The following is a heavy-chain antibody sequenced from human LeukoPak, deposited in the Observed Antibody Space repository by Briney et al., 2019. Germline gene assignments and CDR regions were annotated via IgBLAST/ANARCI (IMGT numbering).Heavy chain of an antibody. V-gene: IGHV4-61*02. CDR1: GDSISSGDYY. CDR2: ISSSGST. Sequence: PSQTLSLTCTVSGDSISSGDYYWSWIRQPAGKGLEWIGRISSSGSTNYNPSLKSRVTISVDTSKNQFSLKLSSVTAADTAVYYCARGGADIVVVPAAIPTYYFDYWGQGTLVTVSS. J-gene: IGHJ4*02. CDR3: ARGGADIVVVPAAIPTYYFDY. D-gene: IGHD2-2*01.